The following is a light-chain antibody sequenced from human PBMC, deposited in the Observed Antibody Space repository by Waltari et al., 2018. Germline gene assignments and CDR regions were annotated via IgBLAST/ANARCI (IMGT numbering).Light chain of an antibody. J-gene: IGLJ2*01. CDR1: SSDVGGYNY. CDR2: DVS. Sequence: QSALTQPASVSGSPGQSITISCPGTSSDVGGYNYVSWYQQPPGKAPKLIIFDVSNRPSGVSSRFSGSKSGNTASLTISGLQAQDEADYYCSSYISSDTLELFGGGTSLTVL. V-gene: IGLV2-14*03. CDR3: SSYISSDTLEL.